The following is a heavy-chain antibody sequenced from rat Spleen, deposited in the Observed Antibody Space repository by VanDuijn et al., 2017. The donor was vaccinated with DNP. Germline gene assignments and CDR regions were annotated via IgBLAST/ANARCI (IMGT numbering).Heavy chain of an antibody. Sequence: EVQLVESGGGLVQPGRSLKLSCAASGFTFSNYDMAWVRQAPTKGLEWVASISTSGGSTYYPDSVKGRFTISRDNAQNTLYLQMNSLRSEDTATYYCARPTTPYWGQGVMVTVSS. J-gene: IGHJ2*01. CDR2: ISTSGGST. V-gene: IGHV5S13*01. D-gene: IGHD1-10*01. CDR1: GFTFSNYD. CDR3: ARPTTPY.